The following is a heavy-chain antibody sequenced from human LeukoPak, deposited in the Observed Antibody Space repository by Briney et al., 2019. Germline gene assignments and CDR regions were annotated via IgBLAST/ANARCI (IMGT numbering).Heavy chain of an antibody. CDR3: ASGPSAMAMYYFDY. CDR2: MNPNSGNT. V-gene: IGHV1-8*01. Sequence: ASVTVSCKASGYTFTSYDINWVRQAPGQGLEWMGWMNPNSGNTGYAQKFQGRVTMTRNTSISTAYMELSSLRSEDTAVYYCASGPSAMAMYYFDYWGQGTLVTVSS. J-gene: IGHJ4*02. D-gene: IGHD5-18*01. CDR1: GYTFTSYD.